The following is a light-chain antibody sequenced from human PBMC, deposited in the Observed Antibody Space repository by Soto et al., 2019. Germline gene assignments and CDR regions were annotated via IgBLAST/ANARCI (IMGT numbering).Light chain of an antibody. CDR3: SSSTSSSTYVV. Sequence: QSALTQPASVSGSPGQSITISCTGTSSDVGGYNYVSWYQQHPGKAPQLMIYDVSNRPSGVSNRFSGSKSGNTASLTISGLQAEDESDYYCSSSTSSSTYVVFGGGTKLTVL. CDR1: SSDVGGYNY. J-gene: IGLJ2*01. V-gene: IGLV2-14*01. CDR2: DVS.